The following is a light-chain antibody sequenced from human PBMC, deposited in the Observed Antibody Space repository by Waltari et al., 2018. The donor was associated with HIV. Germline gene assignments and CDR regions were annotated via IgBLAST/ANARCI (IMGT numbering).Light chain of an antibody. CDR1: RANIGEHT. J-gene: IGLJ3*02. V-gene: IGLV1-44*01. CDR2: SNS. Sequence: QSVLTQPPSVSGTPGQRVSISCSTSRANIGEHTVNWYQQFPGMAPKLVVGSNSHRPSGVSARFSRSKSGTSASLAISGLQSEDEADYYCASWDDSLNGWVFGGGTTLTVL. CDR3: ASWDDSLNGWV.